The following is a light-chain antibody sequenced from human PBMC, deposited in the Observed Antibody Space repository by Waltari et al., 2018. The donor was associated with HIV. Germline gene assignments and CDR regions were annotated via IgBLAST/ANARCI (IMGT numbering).Light chain of an antibody. CDR2: DVT. J-gene: IGLJ3*02. Sequence: WYQQHPGKAPRVLIYDVTTRPSGVSDRFSGSRSGDTASLTISGLQPEDEADYYCESYTSTSVWVFGGGTRLTVL. V-gene: IGLV2-14*03. CDR3: ESYTSTSVWV.